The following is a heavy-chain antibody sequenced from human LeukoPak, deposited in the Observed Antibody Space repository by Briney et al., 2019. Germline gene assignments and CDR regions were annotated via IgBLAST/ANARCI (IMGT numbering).Heavy chain of an antibody. Sequence: GGSLRLSCAASGFTFSSYSMNWVRQAPGKGLEWVSSISSSSSYIYYADSVKGRFTISRDNAKNSLYLQMNSLRAEDTAAYYCARASAYYDSSGYVGEYFDYWGQGTLVTVSS. CDR1: GFTFSSYS. J-gene: IGHJ4*02. D-gene: IGHD3-22*01. V-gene: IGHV3-21*01. CDR2: ISSSSSYI. CDR3: ARASAYYDSSGYVGEYFDY.